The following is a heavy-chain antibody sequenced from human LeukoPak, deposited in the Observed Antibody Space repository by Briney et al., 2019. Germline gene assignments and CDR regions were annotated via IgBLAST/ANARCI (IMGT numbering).Heavy chain of an antibody. CDR2: IYYRVTS. CDR1: GGSISSSSFY. J-gene: IGHJ4*02. D-gene: IGHD3-10*01. CDR3: ARAVGGDGSGSL. V-gene: IGHV4-61*05. Sequence: PSETLSLTCTVSGGSISSSSFYWSWIRQPPGKGLEWIGYIYYRVTSDYNPSLKSRVTMSVDMSTRQISLKLSSVTAADTAVYYCARAVGGDGSGSLWGPGTLVTVS.